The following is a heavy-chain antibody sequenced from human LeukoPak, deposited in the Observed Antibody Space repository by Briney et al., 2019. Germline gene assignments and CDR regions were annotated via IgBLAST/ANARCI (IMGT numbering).Heavy chain of an antibody. V-gene: IGHV4-61*10. Sequence: SQTLSLTCTVSGGSISSGSYYWSWIRQPAGKGLEWIGYIYYSGSTNYNPSLKSRVTISVDTSKNQFSLKLSSVTAADTAVYYCARGSPDTWFDPWGQGTLVTVSS. CDR1: GGSISSGSYY. CDR2: IYYSGST. CDR3: ARGSPDTWFDP. J-gene: IGHJ5*02. D-gene: IGHD5-18*01.